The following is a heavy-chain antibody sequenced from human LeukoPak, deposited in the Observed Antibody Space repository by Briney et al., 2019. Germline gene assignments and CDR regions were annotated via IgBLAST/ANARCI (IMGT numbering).Heavy chain of an antibody. Sequence: GGSLRLSCAACGFTFSSYAMSGVRQAPGMGRQWVSGISGIGGSTYFAASLQRRFTISSDNSKNTLYLQMNSLRAEDTAVYYCPKGFSSSWYYFDYWGQGPLVTVSS. CDR2: ISGIGGST. CDR3: PKGFSSSWYYFDY. CDR1: GFTFSSYA. V-gene: IGHV3-23*01. J-gene: IGHJ4*02. D-gene: IGHD6-13*01.